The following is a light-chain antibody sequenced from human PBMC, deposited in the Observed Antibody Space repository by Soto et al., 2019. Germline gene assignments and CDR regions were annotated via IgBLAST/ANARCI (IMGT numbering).Light chain of an antibody. J-gene: IGLJ2*01. CDR3: CSYAGTNTVHVV. Sequence: QSALTQPASVSGSPGQSITISCTGTSSDVGSYNLVSWYQQHPGKAPKLMIYEGSKRPSGVSNRFSGSKSGNTASLTISGLQAEDEADYYCCSYAGTNTVHVVFGGGTKRTVL. CDR2: EGS. CDR1: SSDVGSYNL. V-gene: IGLV2-23*03.